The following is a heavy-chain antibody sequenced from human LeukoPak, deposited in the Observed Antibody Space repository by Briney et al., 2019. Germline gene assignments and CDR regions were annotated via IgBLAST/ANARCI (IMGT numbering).Heavy chain of an antibody. D-gene: IGHD3-9*01. CDR2: ISSNGGST. CDR1: GFMFSSYA. Sequence: GGSLRLSCAASGFMFSSYAMTWVRQAPGKGLEYVSAISSNGGSTYYADSVKGRFTISRDNSKNTLYLQMSSLRAEDTAVYYCVKGMEDYDILTGVLDVWGQGTTVTVSS. V-gene: IGHV3-64D*06. J-gene: IGHJ6*02. CDR3: VKGMEDYDILTGVLDV.